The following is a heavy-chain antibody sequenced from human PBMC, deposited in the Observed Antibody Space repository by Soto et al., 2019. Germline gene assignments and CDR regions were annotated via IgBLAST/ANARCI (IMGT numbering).Heavy chain of an antibody. CDR2: ISAYSGNT. CDR3: ARDQSTVTTRSYYDGMDV. D-gene: IGHD4-4*01. J-gene: IGHJ6*02. Sequence: ASVKVSCKTSGYTFINYGITWVRQAPGQGLEWMGWISAYSGNTNYAQNVKGRLTMTTDTFTSTAYMELSSLTSDDTAVYYCARDQSTVTTRSYYDGMDVWGQGTTVTSP. V-gene: IGHV1-18*04. CDR1: GYTFINYG.